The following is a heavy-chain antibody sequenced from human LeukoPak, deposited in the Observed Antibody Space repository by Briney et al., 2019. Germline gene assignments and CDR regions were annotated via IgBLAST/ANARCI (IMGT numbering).Heavy chain of an antibody. V-gene: IGHV1-46*01. D-gene: IGHD3-16*01. Sequence: ASVKVSCKASGYTFTSYYMHWVRQAPGQGLEWMGIINPSGGSTSYAQKFQGRVTMTRDMSTSTVYMELSSLRSEDTAVYCCGTVRGSMTNPYYFDYWGQGTLVTVSS. CDR3: GTVRGSMTNPYYFDY. CDR2: INPSGGST. J-gene: IGHJ4*02. CDR1: GYTFTSYY.